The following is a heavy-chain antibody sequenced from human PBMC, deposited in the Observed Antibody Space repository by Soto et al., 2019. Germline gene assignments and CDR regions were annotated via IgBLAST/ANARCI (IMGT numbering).Heavy chain of an antibody. D-gene: IGHD2-21*02. J-gene: IGHJ5*02. Sequence: SETLSLTCTVSGGSVSSGSYYWSWIRQPPGKGLEWIGYIYYSGSTNYNPSLKSRVTISVDTSKNQFSLKLSSVTAADTAVYYCARVIVVVTARFDPWGQGTLVTVSS. CDR3: ARVIVVVTARFDP. V-gene: IGHV4-61*01. CDR1: GGSVSSGSYY. CDR2: IYYSGST.